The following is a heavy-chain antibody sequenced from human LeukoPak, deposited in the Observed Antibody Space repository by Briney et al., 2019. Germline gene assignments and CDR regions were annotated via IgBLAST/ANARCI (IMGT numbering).Heavy chain of an antibody. CDR3: ARETKYCSGGSCYSDGLDI. CDR1: GGSFSNYY. CDR2: MYYSGST. D-gene: IGHD2-15*01. J-gene: IGHJ3*02. V-gene: IGHV4-59*01. Sequence: NPSETLSLTCAVYGGSFSNYYWSWIRQPPGKGLEWIGYMYYSGSTNYNPSLKSRVTISVDTSKKQFSLELSSVTAADTAVYYCARETKYCSGGSCYSDGLDIWGQGTMVTVSS.